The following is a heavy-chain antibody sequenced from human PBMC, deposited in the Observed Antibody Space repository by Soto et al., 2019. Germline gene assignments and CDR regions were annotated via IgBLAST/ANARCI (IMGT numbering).Heavy chain of an antibody. J-gene: IGHJ6*02. CDR3: ARSCGVLGDDYYCGIDV. Sequence: QVQLVESGGGVVQPGRSLRLSCAASGFTFSSYGMHWVRQAPGKGLEWVAVIWYDGSNKYYADSVKGRFTISRDNSKNTLYLQMSSLRVEDTAVYYCARSCGVLGDDYYCGIDVWGQGTTVTVSS. V-gene: IGHV3-33*01. D-gene: IGHD3-10*01. CDR2: IWYDGSNK. CDR1: GFTFSSYG.